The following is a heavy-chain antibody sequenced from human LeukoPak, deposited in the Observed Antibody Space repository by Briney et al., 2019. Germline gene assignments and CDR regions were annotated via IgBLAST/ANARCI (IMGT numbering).Heavy chain of an antibody. J-gene: IGHJ4*02. CDR1: GGSISSSSYY. Sequence: SETLSLTCTVSGGSISSSSYYWGWIRQPPGKGLEWIGEINHSGSTNYNPSLKCRVTISVDTSKNQFSLKLSSVTAADTAVYYCARGRGVYSYGPRVDYWGQGTLVTVSS. CDR2: INHSGST. D-gene: IGHD5-18*01. CDR3: ARGRGVYSYGPRVDY. V-gene: IGHV4-39*07.